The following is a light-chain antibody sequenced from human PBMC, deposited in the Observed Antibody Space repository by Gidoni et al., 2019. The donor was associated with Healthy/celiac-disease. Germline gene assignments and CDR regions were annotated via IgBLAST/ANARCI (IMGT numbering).Light chain of an antibody. CDR2: AAS. J-gene: IGKJ4*01. CDR3: QQLQT. CDR1: QGISSY. V-gene: IGKV1-9*01. Sequence: DIKLTQSPSFLSASVGDRVTITCRASQGISSYLAWYQQKPGKAPKLLIYAASTLQSGVPSRFSGSGSGTEFTLTISSLQPEDFATYYCQQLQTFGGGTKVEIK.